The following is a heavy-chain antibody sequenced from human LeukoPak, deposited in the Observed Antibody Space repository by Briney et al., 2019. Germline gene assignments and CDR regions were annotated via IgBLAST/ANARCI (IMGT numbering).Heavy chain of an antibody. CDR3: ARQVGTASSHDFGH. V-gene: IGHV7-4-1*02. J-gene: IGHJ4*01. CDR2: INTYTRNP. Sequence: GASVKVSCKASGYTFTTYVLNWVRQAPGQGFEWMGFINTYTRNPTYAQGFTGRFVFSLDTSVSTAYLQISNLKAEDTAVYYRARQVGTASSHDFGHWGHGTLVTVSS. D-gene: IGHD2-21*02. CDR1: GYTFTTYV.